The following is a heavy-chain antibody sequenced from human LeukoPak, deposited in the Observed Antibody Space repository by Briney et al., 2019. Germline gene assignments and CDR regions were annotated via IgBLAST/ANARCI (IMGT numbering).Heavy chain of an antibody. D-gene: IGHD2-2*01. J-gene: IGHJ4*02. Sequence: SKTLSLTCTVSGGSISSSSYYWGWIRQPPGKGLEWIGSIYYSGSTYYNPSLKSRVTISVDTSKNQFSLKLSSVTAADTAVYYCARDRIVVVPAAAYYFDYWGQGTLVTVSS. CDR3: ARDRIVVVPAAAYYFDY. CDR1: GGSISSSSYY. CDR2: IYYSGST. V-gene: IGHV4-39*07.